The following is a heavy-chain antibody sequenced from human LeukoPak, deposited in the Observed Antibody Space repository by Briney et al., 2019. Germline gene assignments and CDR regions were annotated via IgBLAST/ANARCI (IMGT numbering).Heavy chain of an antibody. J-gene: IGHJ6*02. V-gene: IGHV3-21*04. CDR1: GFTFSSYS. CDR3: AKERWFGELHYGMDV. CDR2: ISSSSSYI. D-gene: IGHD3-10*01. Sequence: PGGSLRLSCAASGFTFSSYSMNWVRQAPGKGLEWVSSISSSSSYIYYADSVKGRFTISRDNAKNSLYLQMNSLRAEDTAVYYCAKERWFGELHYGMDVWGQGTTVTVSS.